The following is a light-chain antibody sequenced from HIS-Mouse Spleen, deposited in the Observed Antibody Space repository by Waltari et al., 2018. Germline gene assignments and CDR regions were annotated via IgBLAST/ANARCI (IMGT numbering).Light chain of an antibody. CDR2: EDS. V-gene: IGLV3-21*03. CDR1: NIGSKR. J-gene: IGLJ2*01. CDR3: QVWDSSSDHVV. Sequence: SYVLTQPPSVSVAPGKTARVTCGGNNIGSKRVHWYQQKPGQAPVLVVYEDSDRPSGIPERFSGSNSGNTATLTISRVEAGDEADYYCQVWDSSSDHVVFGGGTKLTVL.